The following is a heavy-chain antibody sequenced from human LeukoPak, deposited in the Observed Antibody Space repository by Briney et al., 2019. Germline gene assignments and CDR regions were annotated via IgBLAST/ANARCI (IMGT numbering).Heavy chain of an antibody. Sequence: SETLSLTCTVSGGSISSYYWSWIRQPPGKGLEWIGSIYYSGSTYYNPSLKSRVTISVDTSKNQFSLKLSSVTAADTAVYYCARDRTAYYDFWSGPDDVPWGQGTLVTVSS. CDR2: IYYSGST. CDR3: ARDRTAYYDFWSGPDDVP. J-gene: IGHJ5*02. V-gene: IGHV4-59*01. CDR1: GGSISSYY. D-gene: IGHD3-3*01.